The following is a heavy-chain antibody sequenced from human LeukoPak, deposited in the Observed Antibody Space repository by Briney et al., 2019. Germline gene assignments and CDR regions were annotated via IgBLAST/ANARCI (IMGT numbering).Heavy chain of an antibody. D-gene: IGHD3-3*01. J-gene: IGHJ6*03. V-gene: IGHV3-23*01. CDR3: ARGTVKGLRFLEWLGTYYMDV. CDR1: GFTFSSYA. Sequence: GGSLRLSCAASGFTFSSYAMSWVRQAPGKGLEWVSAISGSGGSTYYADSVKGRFTISRDNSKNTLYLQMNSLRAEDTAVYYCARGTVKGLRFLEWLGTYYMDVWGKGTTVTVSS. CDR2: ISGSGGST.